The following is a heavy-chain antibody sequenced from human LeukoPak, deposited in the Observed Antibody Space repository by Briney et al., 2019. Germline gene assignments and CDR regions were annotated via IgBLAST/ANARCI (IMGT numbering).Heavy chain of an antibody. J-gene: IGHJ4*02. V-gene: IGHV4-59*01. D-gene: IGHD1-26*01. CDR1: GGSISSYY. CDR2: IYNSGST. Sequence: SQTLSLTCTVSGGSISSYYWSWIRQPPGKGLEWIGYIYNSGSTNYSPSLKSRVTISVDTTKNQFSLKLNSVTAADTAVYYCARDHGSSGFNYWGQGTLVTVSS. CDR3: ARDHGSSGFNY.